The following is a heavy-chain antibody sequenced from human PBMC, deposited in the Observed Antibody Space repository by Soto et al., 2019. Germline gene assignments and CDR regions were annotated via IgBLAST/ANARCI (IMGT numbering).Heavy chain of an antibody. D-gene: IGHD6-19*01. V-gene: IGHV1-2*02. J-gene: IGHJ4*02. CDR1: GYTLTELS. CDR3: ARDPGAAVAGFDY. CDR2: INPEGGGT. Sequence: ASVKVSCKVSGYTLTELSMHWVRQAPGKGLEWMGGINPEGGGTNYAQKFQGRVTMTRDTSTSTAYMELSRLRSEDTAVYYCARDPGAAVAGFDYWGQGTLVTVSS.